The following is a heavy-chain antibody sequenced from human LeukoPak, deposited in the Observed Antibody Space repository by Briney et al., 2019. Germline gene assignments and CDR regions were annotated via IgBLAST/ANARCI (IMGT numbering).Heavy chain of an antibody. CDR3: ARWGSTSCYDY. CDR1: GFTFSSYA. Sequence: GGSLRLSCAASGFTFSSYAMHWVRQAPGKGLEYVAAISTNGDSTYYANSVKGRFTISRDNSKNTLYLQMGSLRVEDKAVYYCARWGSTSCYDYWGQGTLVTVSS. CDR2: ISTNGDST. J-gene: IGHJ4*02. V-gene: IGHV3-64*01. D-gene: IGHD2-2*01.